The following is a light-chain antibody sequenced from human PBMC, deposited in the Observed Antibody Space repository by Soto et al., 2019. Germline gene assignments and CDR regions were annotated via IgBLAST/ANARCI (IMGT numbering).Light chain of an antibody. CDR3: QSFDRSLSYV. J-gene: IGLJ1*01. CDR2: GNM. CDR1: SSNIGSNY. V-gene: IGLV1-47*02. Sequence: QSVLTQPPSASGTPGQRVTISCSGSSSNIGSNYVYWYQQLPGTAPKLLIYGNMNRPSGVPDRFSGSKSGTSASLAITGLQAEDEADYYCQSFDRSLSYVFGTGTKVTV.